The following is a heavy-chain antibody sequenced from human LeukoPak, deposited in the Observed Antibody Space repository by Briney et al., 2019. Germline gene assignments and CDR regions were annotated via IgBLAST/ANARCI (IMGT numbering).Heavy chain of an antibody. CDR1: EFTFSSYS. CDR2: ISSDGSTI. CDR3: AKRGVVIRVILVGFHKEAYYFDS. D-gene: IGHD3-22*01. V-gene: IGHV3-48*04. Sequence: GGSLRLSCAASEFTFSSYSMNWVRQAPGKGLEWVSYISSDGSTIYYVDSVKGRLTISRDNAKNSLYLQMNSLRAEDTAVYFCAKRGVVIRVILVGFHKEAYYFDSWGQGALVTVSS. J-gene: IGHJ4*02.